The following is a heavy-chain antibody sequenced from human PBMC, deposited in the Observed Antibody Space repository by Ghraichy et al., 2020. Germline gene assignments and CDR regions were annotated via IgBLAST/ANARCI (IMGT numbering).Heavy chain of an antibody. D-gene: IGHD1-26*01. Sequence: GGSLRLSCAASGFTFSSYWMSWVRQAPWKGLEWVANIKQDGSEKYYVDSVKGRFTISRDNAKNSLYLQMNSLRAEDTAVYYCAREDKWELLGFDYWGQGTLVTVSS. CDR2: IKQDGSEK. CDR1: GFTFSSYW. V-gene: IGHV3-7*01. CDR3: AREDKWELLGFDY. J-gene: IGHJ4*02.